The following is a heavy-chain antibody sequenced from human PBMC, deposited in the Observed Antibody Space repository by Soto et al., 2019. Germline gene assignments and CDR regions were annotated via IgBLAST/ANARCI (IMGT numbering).Heavy chain of an antibody. CDR1: GYSFSSYW. V-gene: IGHV5-51*01. J-gene: IGHJ6*02. D-gene: IGHD2-2*01. CDR3: AGITRRKSYYYGMAV. Sequence: PGESLKISCKGSGYSFSSYWIAWVRQMPGKGLEWMGIIYPGDSDTRYSPSFQGQVTISADKSISTAYLQWSSLKASDTAMYYCAGITRRKSYYYGMAVWGQGTTVTVAS. CDR2: IYPGDSDT.